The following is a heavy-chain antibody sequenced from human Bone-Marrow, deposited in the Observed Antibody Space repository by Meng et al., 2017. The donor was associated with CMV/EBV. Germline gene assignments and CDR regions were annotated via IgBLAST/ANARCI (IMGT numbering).Heavy chain of an antibody. Sequence: GESLKISCAASGFTFSSYAMSWVRQAPGKGLEWVGRIKSKTDGGTTDYAAPVKGRFTISRDDSKNTLYLQMNSLKTEDTAVYYCTTDQAEYYSGYETWGQGTLVTVSS. D-gene: IGHD5-12*01. CDR1: GFTFSSYA. CDR3: TTDQAEYYSGYET. J-gene: IGHJ5*02. V-gene: IGHV3-15*01. CDR2: IKSKTDGGTT.